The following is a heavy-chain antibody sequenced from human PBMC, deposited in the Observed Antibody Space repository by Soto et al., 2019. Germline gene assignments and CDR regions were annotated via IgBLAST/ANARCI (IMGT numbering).Heavy chain of an antibody. D-gene: IGHD2-15*01. CDR1: GFTFSSYS. Sequence: EVQLVESGGGLVKPGGSLRLSCAASGFTFSSYSMNWVRQAPGKGLEWVSSISSSSSYIYYADSVKGRFTISRDNAKNSLYLQMNSLRAEDTAVYYCARDECVKQGGGVYCGQGTLVTVSS. CDR3: ARDECVKQGGGVY. CDR2: ISSSSSYI. J-gene: IGHJ4*02. V-gene: IGHV3-21*01.